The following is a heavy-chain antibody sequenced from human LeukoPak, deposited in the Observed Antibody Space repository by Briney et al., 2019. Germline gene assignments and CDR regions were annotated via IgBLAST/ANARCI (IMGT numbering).Heavy chain of an antibody. J-gene: IGHJ5*02. CDR3: ARDLDTTAHRVDP. V-gene: IGHV1-69*04. CDR2: IIPILGIA. D-gene: IGHD5-18*01. CDR1: GYTLTELS. Sequence: SVKVSCKVSGYTLTELSMHWVRQAPGQGLEWMGRIIPILGIANYAQKFQGRVTITADKSTSTAYMELSSLRSEDTAVYYCARDLDTTAHRVDPWGQGTLVTVSS.